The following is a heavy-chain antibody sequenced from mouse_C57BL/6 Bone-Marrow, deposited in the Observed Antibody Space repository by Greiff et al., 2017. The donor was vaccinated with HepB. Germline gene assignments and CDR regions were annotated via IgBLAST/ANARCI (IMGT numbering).Heavy chain of an antibody. Sequence: VQLQQPGAELVKPGASVKLSCKASGYTFTSYWMQWVKQRPGQGLEWIGEIDPSDSYTNYNQKFKGKATLTVDTSSSTAYMQLSNLTPEDSAVYYCARLKDYWGQGTSVTVSS. J-gene: IGHJ4*01. CDR3: ARLKDY. CDR2: IDPSDSYT. CDR1: GYTFTSYW. V-gene: IGHV1-50*01.